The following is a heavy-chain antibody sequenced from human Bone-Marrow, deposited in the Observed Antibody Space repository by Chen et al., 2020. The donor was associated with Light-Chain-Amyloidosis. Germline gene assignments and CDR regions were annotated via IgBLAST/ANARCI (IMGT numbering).Heavy chain of an antibody. CDR2: SNYSRST. CDR3: AGGRVAGTLRNFGKYFQD. J-gene: IGHJ1*01. Sequence: QVQLQESGPGLVKPSQTLSLTCTVSGGPISSGGYYWRWIRQHPVKGLEWIGCSNYSRSTSYHPSLKSRVTIAVDTSKNQFSLKLSSVTAADTAVYYCAGGRVAGTLRNFGKYFQDWGQGTLVTVSS. V-gene: IGHV4-31*03. D-gene: IGHD6-19*01. CDR1: GGPISSGGYY.